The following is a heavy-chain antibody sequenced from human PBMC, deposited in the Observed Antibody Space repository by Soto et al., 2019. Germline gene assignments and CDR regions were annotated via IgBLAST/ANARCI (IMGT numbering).Heavy chain of an antibody. Sequence: SETLSLTCAVYGGSFSGYYWSWIRQPPGRGLEWIGEINHSGSTNYNPSLKSRVTISVDTSKNQFSLKLSSVTAADTAVYYCARTRVVAATIEWFDPWGQGILVTVYS. CDR2: INHSGST. CDR1: GGSFSGYY. V-gene: IGHV4-34*01. D-gene: IGHD2-15*01. CDR3: ARTRVVAATIEWFDP. J-gene: IGHJ5*02.